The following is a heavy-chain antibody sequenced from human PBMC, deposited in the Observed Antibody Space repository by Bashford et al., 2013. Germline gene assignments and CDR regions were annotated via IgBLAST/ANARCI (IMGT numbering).Heavy chain of an antibody. V-gene: IGHV3-7*03. D-gene: IGHD6-6*01. Sequence: GGSLRLSCAASGFIFSSYGMNWVRQAPGKGLEWVANIKQDGSEKYYVDSVKGRFTISRDNAKNSLYLQMNSLRAEDTAVYYCARLQFFSYTISTSYFDYWGRGALVTVSS. CDR1: GFIFSSYG. J-gene: IGHJ4*02. CDR3: ARLQFFSYTISTSYFDY. CDR2: IKQDGSEK.